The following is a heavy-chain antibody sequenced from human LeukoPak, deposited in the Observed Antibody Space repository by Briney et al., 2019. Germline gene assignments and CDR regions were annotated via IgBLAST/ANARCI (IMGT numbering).Heavy chain of an antibody. D-gene: IGHD3-22*01. V-gene: IGHV1-18*01. CDR1: GYTFTSYG. J-gene: IGHJ3*02. Sequence: ASVKVSCKASGYTFTSYGISWVRQAPGKGLEWMGWISAYNGNTNYAQKLQGRVTMTTDTSTSTAYMELRSLRSDDTAVYYCARDLRDYYDSSGYYYEGGAFDIWGQGTMVTVSS. CDR3: ARDLRDYYDSSGYYYEGGAFDI. CDR2: ISAYNGNT.